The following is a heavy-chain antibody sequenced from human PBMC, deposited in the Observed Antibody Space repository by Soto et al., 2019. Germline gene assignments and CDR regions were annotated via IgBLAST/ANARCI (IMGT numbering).Heavy chain of an antibody. V-gene: IGHV4-31*03. CDR2: IYYSGST. J-gene: IGHJ4*02. CDR3: ARDGSYYYDSSGYYFDY. D-gene: IGHD3-22*01. Sequence: PSETLSLTCTVSGGSISSGGYYWSWIRQHPGKGLEWIGYIYYSGSTYYNPSLKSRVTISVDASKNQFSLKLSSATAADTAVYYCARDGSYYYDSSGYYFDYWGQGTLVTVSS. CDR1: GGSISSGGYY.